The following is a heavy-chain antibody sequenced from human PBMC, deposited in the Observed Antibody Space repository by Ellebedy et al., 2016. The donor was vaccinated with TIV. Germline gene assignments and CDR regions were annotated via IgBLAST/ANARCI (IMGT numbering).Heavy chain of an antibody. CDR2: VSYDGSNR. Sequence: GESLKISCAASGFTFSSYDMHWVRQAPGKGLEWVAVVSYDGSNRYSTDSVKGRFTISRDNSKNTLYLQMSSPRPEETAMYYCARDSRRDGSGALDYWGQGTLAIVSS. CDR1: GFTFSSYD. V-gene: IGHV3-30-3*01. CDR3: ARDSRRDGSGALDY. J-gene: IGHJ4*02. D-gene: IGHD5-24*01.